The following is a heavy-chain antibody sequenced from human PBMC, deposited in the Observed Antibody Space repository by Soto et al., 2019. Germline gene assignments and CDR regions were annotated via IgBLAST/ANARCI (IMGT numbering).Heavy chain of an antibody. V-gene: IGHV3-11*01. J-gene: IGHJ4*02. CDR1: GFTFNDYY. Sequence: PGGSLRLSCEGSGFTFNDYYMTWRRQAPGKGLEWVAYINTLSTAIYYADSVKGRFTISRDNAKNSLYLQMNGLRAEDTATYYCARRLQWQLRPLDSWGRGTLVTVSS. CDR2: INTLSTAI. CDR3: ARRLQWQLRPLDS. D-gene: IGHD6-19*01.